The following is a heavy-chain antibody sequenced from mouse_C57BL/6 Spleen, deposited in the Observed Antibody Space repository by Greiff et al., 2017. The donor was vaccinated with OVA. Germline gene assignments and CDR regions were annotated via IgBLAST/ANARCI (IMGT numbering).Heavy chain of an antibody. CDR2: IYPGGGYT. CDR3: ARGHYDYDAFAY. Sequence: LVESGAELVRPGPSVKMSCKASGYTFTNYWIGWAKQRPGHGLEWIGDIYPGGGYTNYNEKFKGKATLTADKSSSTAYMQFSSLTSEDSAIYYCARGHYDYDAFAYWGQGTLVTVSA. J-gene: IGHJ3*01. CDR1: GYTFTNYW. D-gene: IGHD2-4*01. V-gene: IGHV1-63*01.